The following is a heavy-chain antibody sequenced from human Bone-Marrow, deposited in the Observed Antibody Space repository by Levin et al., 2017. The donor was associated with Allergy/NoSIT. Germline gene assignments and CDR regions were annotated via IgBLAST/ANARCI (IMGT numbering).Heavy chain of an antibody. CDR2: IYYNGNT. V-gene: IGHV4-59*12. D-gene: IGHD3-10*01. Sequence: SETLSLTCNVLRGSLSSYYWTWIRQTPGKGLEWIWNIYYNGNTNYNPSLKSRLTISVDMSRNEVSLRLTSVTASDTALYFCARESPAYFGSGRARGYNWFDPWGQGTQVIVSS. J-gene: IGHJ5*02. CDR1: RGSLSSYY. CDR3: ARESPAYFGSGRARGYNWFDP.